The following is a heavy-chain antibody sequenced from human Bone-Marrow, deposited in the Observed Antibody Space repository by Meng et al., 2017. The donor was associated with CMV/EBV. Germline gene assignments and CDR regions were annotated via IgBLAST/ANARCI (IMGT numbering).Heavy chain of an antibody. V-gene: IGHV3-30-3*01. Sequence: GESLKISCAASGFTFSSYAMHWVRQAPGKGLEWVAVISYDGSNKYYADSVKGRFTISRDETRNTLYLQINSLRAEDTAVYFCARGIIMKRITLFGVDIRGYFDSWGQGTLVTVSS. CDR1: GFTFSSYA. CDR3: ARGIIMKRITLFGVDIRGYFDS. D-gene: IGHD3-3*01. J-gene: IGHJ4*02. CDR2: ISYDGSNK.